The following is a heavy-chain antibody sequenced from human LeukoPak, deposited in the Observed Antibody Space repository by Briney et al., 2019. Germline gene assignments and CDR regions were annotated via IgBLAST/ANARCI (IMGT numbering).Heavy chain of an antibody. V-gene: IGHV3-30*02. CDR2: IRYDGSNK. Sequence: GGSLRLSCAASGFTFSSYGMHWVRQAPGKGLEWVAFIRYDGSNKYYADSVKGRFTISRDNSKNTLYLQMNSLRAEDTAVYYCAKDPRHYDFWSAQGGYYYYTDVWGKGTTVTVSS. CDR3: AKDPRHYDFWSAQGGYYYYTDV. CDR1: GFTFSSYG. J-gene: IGHJ6*03. D-gene: IGHD3-3*01.